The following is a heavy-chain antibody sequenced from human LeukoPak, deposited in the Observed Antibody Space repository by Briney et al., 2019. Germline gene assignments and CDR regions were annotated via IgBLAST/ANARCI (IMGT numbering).Heavy chain of an antibody. V-gene: IGHV6-1*01. J-gene: IGHJ4*02. CDR2: TYYRSKRYN. CDR3: ARDFGTTGWHTFDY. CDR1: GDSISSKNGA. D-gene: IGHD6-19*01. Sequence: SQTPSLTSVVSGDSISSKNGAWNWSRQSPTGGLELLGRTYYRSKRYNDNAESMEGRMTISKDTSKNQYSLHLNSVTPDDAAVYYCARDFGTTGWHTFDYWGQGTLVTVSS.